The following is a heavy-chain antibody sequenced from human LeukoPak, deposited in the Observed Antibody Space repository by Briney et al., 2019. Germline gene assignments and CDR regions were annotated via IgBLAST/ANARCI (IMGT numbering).Heavy chain of an antibody. D-gene: IGHD2-2*01. V-gene: IGHV3-9*01. Sequence: PGRSLRPSCAASGFTFDDYAMHWVRQAPGKGLEWVSGISWNSGSIGYADSVKGRFTISRDNSKNTLYLQMNSLRAEDTAVYYCAKRARGWINKDIVVVPAEGFYYMDVWGKGTTVTVSS. J-gene: IGHJ6*03. CDR2: ISWNSGSI. CDR3: AKRARGWINKDIVVVPAEGFYYMDV. CDR1: GFTFDDYA.